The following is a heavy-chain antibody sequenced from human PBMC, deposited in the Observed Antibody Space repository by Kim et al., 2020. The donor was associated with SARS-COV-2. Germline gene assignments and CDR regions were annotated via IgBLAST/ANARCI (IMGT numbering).Heavy chain of an antibody. CDR3: ARYYGRSRFYGLDV. Sequence: GSLSLTCTVSGGSISSYYWSWIRQPPGKGLEWIGYIYYSGGTIYNPSLKSRVTISVDTSKNQFSLRLTSMTAADTAIYYCARYYGRSRFYGLDVWGQGTTVTVSS. J-gene: IGHJ6*02. CDR1: GGSISSYY. CDR2: IYYSGGT. V-gene: IGHV4-59*01. D-gene: IGHD3-10*01.